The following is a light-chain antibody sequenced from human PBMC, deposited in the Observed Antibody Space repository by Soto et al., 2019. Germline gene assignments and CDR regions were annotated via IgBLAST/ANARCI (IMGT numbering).Light chain of an antibody. CDR1: LSVNSNY. CDR3: QQYDSTPPT. CDR2: GAS. J-gene: IGKJ1*01. Sequence: EIVLTQSPGTLSLSPGDRATLSCRASLSVNSNYLAWYQRKPGQAPRLLIYGASNRATDIPYRFSASGSGTDFTLTITRLEAEDFAVYYCQQYDSTPPTFGQGTKVEVK. V-gene: IGKV3-20*01.